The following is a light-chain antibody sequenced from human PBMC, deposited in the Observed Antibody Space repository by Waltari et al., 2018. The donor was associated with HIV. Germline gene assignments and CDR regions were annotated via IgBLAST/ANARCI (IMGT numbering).Light chain of an antibody. Sequence: ELVLTQSPGTLSLSPGERATLSCRASHTVTNKFLAWYQQSPGQAPRLLIYGASTRATGIPDRFSGSGFGTDFTLTISRLEPEDFAVYYCQQYGAAPWTFGQGTKVEMK. CDR1: HTVTNKF. J-gene: IGKJ1*01. V-gene: IGKV3-20*01. CDR2: GAS. CDR3: QQYGAAPWT.